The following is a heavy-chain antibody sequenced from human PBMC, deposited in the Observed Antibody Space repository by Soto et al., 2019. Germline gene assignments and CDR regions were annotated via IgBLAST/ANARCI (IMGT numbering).Heavy chain of an antibody. CDR3: ARDADPDFYSSYGMDV. CDR2: IYYSGST. J-gene: IGHJ6*02. CDR1: GGSISSGGYY. V-gene: IGHV4-31*03. Sequence: SETLSLTCTVSGGSISSGGYYWSWIRQHPGKGLEWIGYIYYSGSTYYNPSLKSRVTISVDTSKNQFSLKLSSVTAADTAVYYCARDADPDFYSSYGMDVWGQGTTVTVSS. D-gene: IGHD4-4*01.